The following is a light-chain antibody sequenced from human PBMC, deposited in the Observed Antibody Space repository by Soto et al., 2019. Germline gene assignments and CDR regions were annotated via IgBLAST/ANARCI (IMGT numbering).Light chain of an antibody. V-gene: IGKV1-39*01. J-gene: IGKJ2*01. Sequence: DIQMTQSPSSLSASVGDRVTITCRASQSISTYLNWYQQKPGKAPEFLIYAASSLHSGVPSRFSGSGSVTDITLTISSLQPEDFATYYCQQSYSSPYTFGQGTKLQIK. CDR3: QQSYSSPYT. CDR2: AAS. CDR1: QSISTY.